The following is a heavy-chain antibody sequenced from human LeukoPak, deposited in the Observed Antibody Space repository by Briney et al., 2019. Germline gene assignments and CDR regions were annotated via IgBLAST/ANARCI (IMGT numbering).Heavy chain of an antibody. Sequence: AGGSLRLSCAASGFTFSSYDMNWVRQAPGKGLEWVSYISSSDTTIYYADSVKGRFTISRDNAKNSLYLQMNSLRGEDTAVYYCARHLMDYYASGSYYVPFDYWGQGTLVTVSS. CDR1: GFTFSSYD. CDR3: ARHLMDYYASGSYYVPFDY. D-gene: IGHD3-10*01. V-gene: IGHV3-48*03. CDR2: ISSSDTTI. J-gene: IGHJ4*02.